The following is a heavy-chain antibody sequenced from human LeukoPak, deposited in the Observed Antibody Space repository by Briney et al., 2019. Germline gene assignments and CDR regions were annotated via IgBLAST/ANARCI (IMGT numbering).Heavy chain of an antibody. CDR3: AKDLMGSRIFDF. D-gene: IGHD2-2*01. J-gene: IGHJ4*02. V-gene: IGHV3-23*01. Sequence: PGGSLRLFCAASGFAFTRYSMNWVRQAPGKGLEWVSAISSSGGGTYYADSVKGRFTISRDNSKNTLYLQMNSLRAEDTAIYYCAKDLMGSRIFDFWGQGTLVIVSS. CDR2: ISSSGGGT. CDR1: GFAFTRYS.